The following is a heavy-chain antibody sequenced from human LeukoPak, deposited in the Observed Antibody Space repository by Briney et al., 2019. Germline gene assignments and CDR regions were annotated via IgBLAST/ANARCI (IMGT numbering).Heavy chain of an antibody. CDR2: INPNSGGT. V-gene: IGHV1-2*02. CDR1: GYTFTSYY. J-gene: IGHJ3*02. D-gene: IGHD6-13*01. Sequence: GASVKVSCKASGYTFTSYYMHWVRQAPGQGLEWMGWINPNSGGTNYAQKFQGRVTMTRDTSISTAYMELSRLRSDDTAVYYCARDLGSSWYSSLLGAFDIWGQGTMVTVPS. CDR3: ARDLGSSWYSSLLGAFDI.